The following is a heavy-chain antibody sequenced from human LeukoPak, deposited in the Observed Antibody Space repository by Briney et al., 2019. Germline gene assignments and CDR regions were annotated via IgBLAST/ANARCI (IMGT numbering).Heavy chain of an antibody. J-gene: IGHJ4*02. CDR2: ISWNSGSI. D-gene: IGHD3-16*01. CDR3: ATEGGY. CDR1: GFTFDDYA. V-gene: IGHV3-9*03. Sequence: LRLSCAASGFTFDDYAMHWVRQAPGKGLEWVSGISWNSGSIGYADSVKGRFTISRDNAKNSLYLQMNSLRPEDMALYYCATEGGYWGQGTLVTVSS.